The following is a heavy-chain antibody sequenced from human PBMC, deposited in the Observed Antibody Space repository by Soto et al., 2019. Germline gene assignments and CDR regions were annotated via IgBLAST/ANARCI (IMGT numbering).Heavy chain of an antibody. J-gene: IGHJ6*02. V-gene: IGHV1-69*01. D-gene: IGHD3-16*01. CDR3: ATGGHNDGYNFYHGMDV. Sequence: QVQVVQSGAEVKKPGSSVKVSCKVSGGIFTNNAISWVRQAPGQGLEWLGGVIPLFDTAYYAQIFRGRLRISAAGATTTASMELSGLTSADTAVYFCATGGHNDGYNFYHGMDVWGQGTTGTVS. CDR1: GGIFTNNA. CDR2: VIPLFDTA.